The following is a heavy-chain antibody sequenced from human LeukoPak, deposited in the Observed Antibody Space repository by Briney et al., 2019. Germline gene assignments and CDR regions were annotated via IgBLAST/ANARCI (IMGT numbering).Heavy chain of an antibody. Sequence: GGSLKLSCAASGFTFSSYWMSWVRQAPGKGLEWVSYISSSSSTIYYADSVKGRFTISRDNAKNSLYLQMNSLRAEDTAVYYCAREGGWQLVSFDYWGQGTLVTVSS. CDR3: AREGGWQLVSFDY. CDR2: ISSSSSTI. V-gene: IGHV3-48*01. D-gene: IGHD6-6*01. CDR1: GFTFSSYW. J-gene: IGHJ4*02.